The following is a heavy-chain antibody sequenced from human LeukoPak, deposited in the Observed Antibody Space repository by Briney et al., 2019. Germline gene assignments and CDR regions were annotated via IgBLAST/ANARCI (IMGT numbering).Heavy chain of an antibody. CDR2: ISAYNGNT. CDR1: GYTFTSYA. D-gene: IGHD6-6*01. CDR3: ARVSYNWFDP. V-gene: IGHV1-18*01. J-gene: IGHJ5*02. Sequence: ASVKVSCKASGYTFTSYAISWVRQAPGQGLECMGWISAYNGNTYYAQNFQGRVTMTADTSTSTAYMELRSLRFDDTAVYYCARVSYNWFDPWGQGTLLTVS.